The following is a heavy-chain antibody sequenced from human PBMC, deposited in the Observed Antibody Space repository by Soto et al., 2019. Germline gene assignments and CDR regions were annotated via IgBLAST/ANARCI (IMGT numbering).Heavy chain of an antibody. Sequence: GGSLRLSCTASGFTFGDFGMNWVRQAPGKGLEWIAFIRNDIYDETTEYAASVKGRFTISSDDSKSMAFLQMDSLQTEDTAVYFCTIGRAGYNPYYLLFWGQGALVTVSS. CDR1: GFTFGDFG. V-gene: IGHV3-49*04. CDR2: IRNDIYDETT. D-gene: IGHD5-12*01. J-gene: IGHJ4*02. CDR3: TIGRAGYNPYYLLF.